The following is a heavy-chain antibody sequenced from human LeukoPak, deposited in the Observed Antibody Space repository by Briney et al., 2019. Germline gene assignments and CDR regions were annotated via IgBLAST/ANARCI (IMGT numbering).Heavy chain of an antibody. V-gene: IGHV1-18*01. CDR3: ARAVAGSYYYYGMDV. CDR1: GYTFTSYG. D-gene: IGHD6-19*01. Sequence: ASVKVSCKASGYTFTSYGISWVRQAPGQGPEWMGWISTYNGNTNYAQKLQGRVTMTTDTSTSTAYMELRSLRSDDTAVYYCARAVAGSYYYYGMDVWGQGTTVTVSS. J-gene: IGHJ6*02. CDR2: ISTYNGNT.